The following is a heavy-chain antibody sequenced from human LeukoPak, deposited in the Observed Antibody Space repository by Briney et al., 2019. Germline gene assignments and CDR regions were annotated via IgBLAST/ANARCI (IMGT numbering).Heavy chain of an antibody. CDR1: GGSFSGYY. J-gene: IGHJ4*02. Sequence: SETLSLTCAVYGGSFSGYYWSWIRQPPGKGLEWIGEINHSGSTYYNPSLKSRVTISVDTSKNQFSLKLSSVTAADTAVYYCARHDGTRNYFDYWGQGTLVTVSS. CDR2: INHSGST. CDR3: ARHDGTRNYFDY. D-gene: IGHD3-22*01. V-gene: IGHV4-34*01.